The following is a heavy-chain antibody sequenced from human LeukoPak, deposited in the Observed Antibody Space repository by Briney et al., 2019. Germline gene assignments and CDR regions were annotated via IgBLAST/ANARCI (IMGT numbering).Heavy chain of an antibody. V-gene: IGHV4-59*01. Sequence: SETLSLTCTVSGGSISSYYWSWIRQPPGKGLEWIGYIYYSGSTNYNPSLKSRVTISVDTSKNQFSLKLSSVTAADTAVYYCARTAGPYYYGSGSSDYWGQGTLVTVSS. J-gene: IGHJ4*02. CDR3: ARTAGPYYYGSGSSDY. CDR2: IYYSGST. D-gene: IGHD3-10*01. CDR1: GGSISSYY.